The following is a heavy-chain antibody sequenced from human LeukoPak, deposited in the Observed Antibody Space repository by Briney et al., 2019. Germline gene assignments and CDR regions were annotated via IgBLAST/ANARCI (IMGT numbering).Heavy chain of an antibody. Sequence: GASVKVSCKASGYTFTSYYMHWVRQAPGQGLEWMGIINHSGGSTSYAQKFQGRVTMTRDTSTSTVYMELSSLRSEDTAVYYCARRGGNYYDSSGPIDYWGQGTLVTVSS. CDR2: INHSGGST. V-gene: IGHV1-46*01. J-gene: IGHJ4*02. D-gene: IGHD3-22*01. CDR1: GYTFTSYY. CDR3: ARRGGNYYDSSGPIDY.